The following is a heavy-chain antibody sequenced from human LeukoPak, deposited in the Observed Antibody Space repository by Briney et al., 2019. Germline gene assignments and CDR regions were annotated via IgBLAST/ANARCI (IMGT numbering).Heavy chain of an antibody. V-gene: IGHV4-39*01. CDR2: INYSGKT. CDR1: GDSFTSTDEF. Sequence: KPSETLSLTCSVSGDSFTSTDEFWGWIRQPPGKGLEWIGSINYSGKTYYNPSLKSRVIISVDTSKNQVSLRLSSVTAADTAVYYCARSSYSSGRYGGLDVWGQGTTVTVSS. CDR3: ARSSYSSGRYGGLDV. D-gene: IGHD3-22*01. J-gene: IGHJ6*02.